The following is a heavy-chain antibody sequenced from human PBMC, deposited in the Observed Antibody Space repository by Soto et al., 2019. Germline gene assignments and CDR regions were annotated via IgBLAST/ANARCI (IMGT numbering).Heavy chain of an antibody. V-gene: IGHV3-30*04. CDR2: ITYDGSNE. CDR1: EFTFKNYA. CDR3: ARDASYGDHSRLFHYYYGMDV. J-gene: IGHJ6*02. D-gene: IGHD4-17*01. Sequence: QVQLVESGGGGVQPGRSLRLSCAASEFTFKNYAMHWVRQAPGKGLEWVAGITYDGSNEDYADSVKSLLTISRDNSNQKLYLQMNSLRAEDTALYYCARDASYGDHSRLFHYYYGMDVWGQGTAVTVSS.